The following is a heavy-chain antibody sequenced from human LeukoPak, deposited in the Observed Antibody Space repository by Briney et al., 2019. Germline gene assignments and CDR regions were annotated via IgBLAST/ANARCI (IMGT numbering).Heavy chain of an antibody. CDR3: ARRRAWEDGNGMDV. V-gene: IGHV4-59*08. Sequence: KPSETLSLTCTVSGGSISPYYWSWIRQSPGKRLEWIGYVYYNGRTSYNPSLKSRVTMSVDTSKKQFSLRLSSVTAADTAVYYCARRRAWEDGNGMDVWGQGTTVTVSS. D-gene: IGHD1-26*01. J-gene: IGHJ6*02. CDR2: VYYNGRT. CDR1: GGSISPYY.